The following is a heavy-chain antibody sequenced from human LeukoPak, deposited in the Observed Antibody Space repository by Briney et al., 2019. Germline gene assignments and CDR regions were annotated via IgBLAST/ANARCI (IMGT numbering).Heavy chain of an antibody. CDR3: ARNYGLNCRSITCAGAFDV. D-gene: IGHD2-2*01. J-gene: IGHJ3*01. CDR1: GITFSNYC. V-gene: IGHV3-7*01. CDR2: INQDGSEI. Sequence: GGSLTLSCGASGITFSNYCMSWVRQDPGKGLQWVAHINQDGSEIYYVDSVKGRFTVSRDNTRNSLYLQMNSLRDEDTALYYCARNYGLNCRSITCAGAFDVWGQGTMVTVSS.